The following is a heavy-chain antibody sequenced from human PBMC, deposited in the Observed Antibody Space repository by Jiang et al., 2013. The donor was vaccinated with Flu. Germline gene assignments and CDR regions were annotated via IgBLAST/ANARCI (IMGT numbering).Heavy chain of an antibody. CDR2: IIPILGIA. CDR1: GGTFSSYT. V-gene: IGHV1-69*04. D-gene: IGHD2-8*01. J-gene: IGHJ6*02. CDR3: TSCYGTDGRYYYYYGMDV. Sequence: SGAEVKKPGSSVKVSCKASGGTFSSYTISWVRQAPGQGLEWMGRIIPILGIANYAQKFQGRVTITADKSTSTAYMELSSLRSEDTAVYYCTSCYGTDGRYYYYYGMDVWGQGTTVTVSS.